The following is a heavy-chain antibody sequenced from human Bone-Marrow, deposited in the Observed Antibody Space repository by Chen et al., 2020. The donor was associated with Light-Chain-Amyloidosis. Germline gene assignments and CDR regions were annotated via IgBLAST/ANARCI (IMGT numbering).Heavy chain of an antibody. V-gene: IGHV5-51*01. J-gene: IGHJ4*02. CDR3: ARRRDGYNFDY. CDR2: KHPDDAYA. CDR1: GYTFPNYS. Sequence: EVQLEQSGPEVKKPGESLKISCKGPGYTFPNYSIGWVRQMPGEGLGWMGVKHPDDAYARYSPSFEGQVTISADKSITTAYLQWRSLKASDTAMYYCARRRDGYNFDYWGQGTLVTVSS. D-gene: IGHD5-12*01.